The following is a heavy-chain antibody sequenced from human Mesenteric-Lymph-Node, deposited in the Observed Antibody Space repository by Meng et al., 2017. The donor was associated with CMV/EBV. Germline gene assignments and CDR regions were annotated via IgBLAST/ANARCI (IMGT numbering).Heavy chain of an antibody. CDR2: TYYRSKWYN. J-gene: IGHJ4*02. Sequence: AISGDSVSSKSAAWSWIRQSPSRGLEWLGRTYYRSKWYNDYAMSVKSRINISADTSKNQFSLQLNSVTPEDTAVYYCARGTWGSFGYWGQGTLVTVSS. V-gene: IGHV6-1*01. D-gene: IGHD7-27*01. CDR1: GDSVSSKSAA. CDR3: ARGTWGSFGY.